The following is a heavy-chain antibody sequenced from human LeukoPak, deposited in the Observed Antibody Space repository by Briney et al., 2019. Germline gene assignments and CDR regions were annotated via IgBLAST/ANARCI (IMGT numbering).Heavy chain of an antibody. Sequence: SETLSLTCAVYGGSFSGYYWSRIRQPPGKGLEWIGEINHSGSTNYNPSLKSRVTISVDTSKNQFSLKLSSVTAADTAVYYCARVSLRGSRKKDIVVVPAAILAYDYWGQGTLVTVSS. J-gene: IGHJ4*02. CDR2: INHSGST. D-gene: IGHD2-2*02. CDR1: GGSFSGYY. V-gene: IGHV4-34*01. CDR3: ARVSLRGSRKKDIVVVPAAILAYDY.